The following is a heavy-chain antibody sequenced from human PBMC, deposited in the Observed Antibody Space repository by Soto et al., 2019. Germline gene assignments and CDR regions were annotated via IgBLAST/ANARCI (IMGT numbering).Heavy chain of an antibody. CDR1: GFTFSSYG. Sequence: QVQLVESGGGVVQPGRSLRLSCAASGFTFSSYGMHWVRQAPGKGLEWVAVISYDGSNKYYADSVKGRFTISRDNSKNTLYLQMNSLRAEDTAVYYCAKVFTTKPYSSTTNYYYYYGMDVWGQGTTVTVSS. CDR2: ISYDGSNK. V-gene: IGHV3-30*18. J-gene: IGHJ6*02. CDR3: AKVFTTKPYSSTTNYYYYYGMDV. D-gene: IGHD2-2*01.